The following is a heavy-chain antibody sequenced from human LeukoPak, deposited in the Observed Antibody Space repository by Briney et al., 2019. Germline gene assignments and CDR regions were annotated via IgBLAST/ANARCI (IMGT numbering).Heavy chain of an antibody. J-gene: IGHJ4*02. CDR3: AKGIDGASSGWPFDY. CDR1: GFTFSNYG. Sequence: GGSLRLSCAGSGFTFSNYGMHWVRQAPGKGLEWVSSISSSSSYIYYADSVKGRFTISRDNSKNTLYLQMNSLRAEDTAVYYCAKGIDGASSGWPFDYWGQGTLVTVSS. D-gene: IGHD6-19*01. V-gene: IGHV3-21*04. CDR2: ISSSSSYI.